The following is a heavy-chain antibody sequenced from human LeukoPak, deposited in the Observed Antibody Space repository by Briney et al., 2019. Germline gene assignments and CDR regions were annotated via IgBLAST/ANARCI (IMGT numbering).Heavy chain of an antibody. D-gene: IGHD3-22*01. CDR1: GGSFSGYY. Sequence: SETLSLTCAVYGGSFSGYYWSWIRQPPGKGLEWIGEINHSGSTNHNPSLKSRVTISVDTSKNQFSLKLSSVTAADTAVYYCASRERRYDSSGYYRVFDYWGQGTLVTVSS. CDR3: ASRERRYDSSGYYRVFDY. J-gene: IGHJ4*02. CDR2: INHSGST. V-gene: IGHV4-34*01.